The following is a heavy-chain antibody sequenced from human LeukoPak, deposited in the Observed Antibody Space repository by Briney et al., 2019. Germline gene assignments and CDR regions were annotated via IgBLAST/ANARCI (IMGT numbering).Heavy chain of an antibody. CDR3: ASLQYGDYLGL. CDR1: GGTFSSYA. V-gene: IGHV1-69*13. D-gene: IGHD4-17*01. Sequence: ASVKVSCKASGGTFSSYAINWVRQAPGQGLEWMGGIIPIFGTANYAQKFQGRVTITADESTSTAYMELSSLRSEDTAVYYCASLQYGDYLGLWGQGTLVTVSS. CDR2: IIPIFGTA. J-gene: IGHJ4*02.